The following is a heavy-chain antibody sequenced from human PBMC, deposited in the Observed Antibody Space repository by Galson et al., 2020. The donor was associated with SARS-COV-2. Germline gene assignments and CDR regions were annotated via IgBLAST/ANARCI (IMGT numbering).Heavy chain of an antibody. D-gene: IGHD6-6*01. CDR1: GGSISSYY. CDR3: ARDQYSSSRDYYYYMDV. Sequence: SETLSLTCTVSGGSISSYYWSWIRQPPGKGLEWIGHIYYSGSTNYNPPLKSRLTISVDTSKNQFSLKLSSVTAADTAVYYCARDQYSSSRDYYYYMDVWGKGTTVTVSS. CDR2: IYYSGST. J-gene: IGHJ6*03. V-gene: IGHV4-59*01.